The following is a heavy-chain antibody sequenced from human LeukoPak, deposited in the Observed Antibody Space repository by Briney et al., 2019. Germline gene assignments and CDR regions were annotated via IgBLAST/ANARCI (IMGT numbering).Heavy chain of an antibody. J-gene: IGHJ3*02. V-gene: IGHV1-18*01. CDR2: VSAYNGAT. D-gene: IGHD3-3*01. Sequence: ASVKVSCKASGYTFTSYAISWVRQAPGQGLEWMGWVSAYNGATNYAQSFQGRVTMATDTSTSTAYMELRSLRSDDTALYYCARVLTRITIFGVVIGGAFDIWGQGTMVTVSS. CDR3: ARVLTRITIFGVVIGGAFDI. CDR1: GYTFTSYA.